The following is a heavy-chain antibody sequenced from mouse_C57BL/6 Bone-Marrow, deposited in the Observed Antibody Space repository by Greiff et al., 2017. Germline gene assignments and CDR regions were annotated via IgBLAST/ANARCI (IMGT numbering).Heavy chain of an antibody. D-gene: IGHD3-2*02. Sequence: VQLQQSGPELVKPGASVKMSCKASGYTFTDYNMHWVKQSHGKSLEWIGYINPNNGGTSYNQNIKGNATLTVNKSSSTAYMGLRSLTSEDSAVYYCARRTQVYFDYWGQGTTLTVAS. CDR2: INPNNGGT. V-gene: IGHV1-22*01. CDR3: ARRTQVYFDY. J-gene: IGHJ2*01. CDR1: GYTFTDYN.